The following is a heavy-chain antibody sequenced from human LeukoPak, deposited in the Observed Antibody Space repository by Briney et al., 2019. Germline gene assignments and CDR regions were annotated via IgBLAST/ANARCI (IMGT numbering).Heavy chain of an antibody. CDR2: IYSGGST. J-gene: IGHJ6*03. V-gene: IGHV3-53*01. Sequence: GGSLRLSCAASGFTVSSNYMSWVRQAPGKGLEWVSVIYSGGSTYYADSVKGRLTISRDNSKNTLYLQMNSLRAEDTAVYYCARDGIAAAGHNDYYYMDVWGKGTTVTVSS. CDR1: GFTVSSNY. D-gene: IGHD6-13*01. CDR3: ARDGIAAAGHNDYYYMDV.